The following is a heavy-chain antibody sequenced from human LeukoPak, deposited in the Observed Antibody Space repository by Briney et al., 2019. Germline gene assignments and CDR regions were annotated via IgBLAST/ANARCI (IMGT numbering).Heavy chain of an antibody. CDR2: TNPNSGGT. V-gene: IGHV1-2*02. CDR1: GYTFTGYY. J-gene: IGHJ5*02. CDR3: ARDRSAAAGTGSWFDP. Sequence: ASVKVPCKASGYTFTGYYMHWVRQAPGQGLEWMGWTNPNSGGTNYAQKFQGRVTMTRDTSISTAYMELSRLRSDDTAVYYCARDRSAAAGTGSWFDPWGQGTLVTVSS. D-gene: IGHD6-13*01.